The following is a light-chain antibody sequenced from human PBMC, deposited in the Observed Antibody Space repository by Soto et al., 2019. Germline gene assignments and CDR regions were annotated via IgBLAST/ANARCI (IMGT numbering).Light chain of an antibody. J-gene: IGKJ2*01. CDR1: QSITTY. V-gene: IGKV1-39*01. CDR2: AAS. CDR3: QQSYNTPYT. Sequence: DIQMTQSPSSLSASVGHRVTITCRASQSITTYVNWYQQKPGKAPTVLIYAASSLQSGVPSRFSGSGSGTDFSLSISSLQPEDSATYFCQQSYNTPYTFGQGTKLEIK.